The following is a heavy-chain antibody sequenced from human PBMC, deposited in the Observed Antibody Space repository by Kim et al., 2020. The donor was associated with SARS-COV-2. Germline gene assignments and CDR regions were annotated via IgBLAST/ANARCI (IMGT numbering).Heavy chain of an antibody. J-gene: IGHJ4*02. V-gene: IGHV3-23*01. CDR3: AKGEYYYDSSGYEL. D-gene: IGHD3-22*01. Sequence: ADSEQDRFTVSRDNSKSTLYLQMNSLRAEDTAVYYCAKGEYYYDSSGYELWGQGTLVTVSS.